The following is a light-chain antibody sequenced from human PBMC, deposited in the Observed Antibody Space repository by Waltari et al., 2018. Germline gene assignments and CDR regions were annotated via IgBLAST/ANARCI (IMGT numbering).Light chain of an antibody. CDR1: QSIYAN. CDR3: QQYNRWPPVT. V-gene: IGKV3-15*01. Sequence: EVVMTQSPATLSVSPGERATLSCRASQSIYANLAWYQQKPGQSPRLLIYGASTRATGIPSRFSGSGSGTDFTLTISSLQSEDSAVYFCQQYNRWPPVTFGGGTKVEIK. J-gene: IGKJ4*01. CDR2: GAS.